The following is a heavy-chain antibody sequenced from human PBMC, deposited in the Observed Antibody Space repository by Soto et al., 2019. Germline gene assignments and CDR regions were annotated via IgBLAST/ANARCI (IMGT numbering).Heavy chain of an antibody. D-gene: IGHD3-10*01. CDR2: IKQDGSEK. CDR3: ARGRGDY. J-gene: IGHJ4*02. Sequence: GGSLRLSCAAPGFTFSSYWVSWVRQAPGKGLEWVANIKQDGSEKYYVDSVKGRFTISRDNAKNSLYLQMNSLRAEDTAVYYCARGRGDYWGQGTLVTVSS. V-gene: IGHV3-7*01. CDR1: GFTFSSYW.